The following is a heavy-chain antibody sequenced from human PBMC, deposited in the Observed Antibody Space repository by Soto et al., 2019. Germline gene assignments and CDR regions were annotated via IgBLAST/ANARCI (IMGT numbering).Heavy chain of an antibody. V-gene: IGHV1-46*01. CDR3: ARDLAAGDH. J-gene: IGHJ4*02. D-gene: IGHD6-13*01. CDR2: ITPASGST. Sequence: QVQLVQSGAEVKKPGASVKLSCRTSGYTFTHYYIHWVRQAPGQGLEWLAIITPASGSTNYAQDCQGRVTLAMDTSTTTVYMELSGVIAEDTAIFYCARDLAAGDHWGQGTLVTVSS. CDR1: GYTFTHYY.